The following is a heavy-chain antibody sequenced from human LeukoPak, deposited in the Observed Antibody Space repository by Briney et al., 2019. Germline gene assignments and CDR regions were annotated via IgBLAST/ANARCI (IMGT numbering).Heavy chain of an antibody. V-gene: IGHV3-30*18. CDR1: GFTFSSYG. CDR2: ISYDENNK. J-gene: IGHJ3*02. CDR3: AKDLLTGNDAFDI. D-gene: IGHD7-27*01. Sequence: GRSLRLSCAASGFTFSSYGMHWVRQAPAKGLEGVAGISYDENNKYYAASVKGRFTISRDNSKNALYLQMNSLRAEDTAVYYCAKDLLTGNDAFDIWGQGTMVTVSS.